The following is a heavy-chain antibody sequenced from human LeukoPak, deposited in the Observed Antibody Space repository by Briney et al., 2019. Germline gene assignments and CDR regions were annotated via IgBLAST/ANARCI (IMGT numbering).Heavy chain of an antibody. J-gene: IGHJ4*02. CDR2: LSGSGGST. D-gene: IGHD3-9*01. CDR3: AGSYDILTGYPNPIDY. CDR1: GLTFSSYA. V-gene: IGHV3-23*01. Sequence: GGSLRLSCAASGLTFSSYAMSWVRQAPGKGLEWVSALSGSGGSTYYADSVKGRFTISRDNSKNTLYLQMNSLRAEDTAVYYCAGSYDILTGYPNPIDYWGQGTLVTVSS.